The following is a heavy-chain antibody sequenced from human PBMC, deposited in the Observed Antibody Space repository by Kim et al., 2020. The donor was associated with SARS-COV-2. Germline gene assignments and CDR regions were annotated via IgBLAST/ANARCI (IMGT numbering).Heavy chain of an antibody. CDR2: ISGSGGST. V-gene: IGHV3-23*01. D-gene: IGHD5-18*01. CDR3: AKDLYSYGYLVYYYYGMDV. J-gene: IGHJ6*02. CDR1: GFTFSSYA. Sequence: GGSLRLSCAASGFTFSSYAMSWVRQAPGKGLEWVSAISGSGGSTYYADSVKGRFTISRDNSKNTLYLQMNSLRAEDTAVYYCAKDLYSYGYLVYYYYGMDVWGQGTTVTVSS.